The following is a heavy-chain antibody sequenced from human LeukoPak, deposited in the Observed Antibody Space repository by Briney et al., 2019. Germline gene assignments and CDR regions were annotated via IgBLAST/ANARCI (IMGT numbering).Heavy chain of an antibody. CDR3: ARERFLEWLLWDY. CDR2: ISSSSSYI. D-gene: IGHD3-3*01. V-gene: IGHV3-21*01. Sequence: GGSLRLSCAASGFTFSSYSMNWVRQAPGKGLEWVSSISSSSSYIYYADSVKGRFTISRDNAKNSLYLQMNSLRAEDTAVYYCARERFLEWLLWDYWGQGTLVTVSS. J-gene: IGHJ4*02. CDR1: GFTFSSYS.